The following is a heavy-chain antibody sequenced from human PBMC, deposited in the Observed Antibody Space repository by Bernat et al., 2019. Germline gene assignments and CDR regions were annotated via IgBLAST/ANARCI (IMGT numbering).Heavy chain of an antibody. CDR1: GGSISSGGYY. V-gene: IGHV4-31*03. J-gene: IGHJ4*02. CDR3: ARVGRTYYYDSSGYYFIDY. D-gene: IGHD3-22*01. CDR2: IYYSGST. Sequence: QVQLQESGPGLVKPSQTLSLTCTVSGGSISSGGYYWSWIRQHPGKGLEWIGYIYYSGSTYYNPSLKSRVTISVDTSKNQFSPKLSSVTAADTAVYYCARVGRTYYYDSSGYYFIDYWGQGTLVTVSS.